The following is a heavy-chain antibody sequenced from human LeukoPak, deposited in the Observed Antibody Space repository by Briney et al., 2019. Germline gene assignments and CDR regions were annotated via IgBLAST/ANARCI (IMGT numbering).Heavy chain of an antibody. D-gene: IGHD3-3*01. CDR3: ARVNDFWSGYFMDV. V-gene: IGHV3-11*01. CDR2: ISSSGSTI. J-gene: IGHJ6*03. Sequence: GGSLRLSCAASGFTFSDYYMSWIRQAPGKGLEWVSYISSSGSTIYYADSVKGRSTISRDNAKNSLYLQMNSLRAEDTAVYYCARVNDFWSGYFMDVWGKGTTVTVSS. CDR1: GFTFSDYY.